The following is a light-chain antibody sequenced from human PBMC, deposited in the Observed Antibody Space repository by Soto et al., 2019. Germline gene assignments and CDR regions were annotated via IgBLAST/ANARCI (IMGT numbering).Light chain of an antibody. CDR3: QQYTNWPPPIT. Sequence: EIVMTQSPATLSVSPGERATLSCRASQSVGSNLAWYQQKPGQAPRLLIYGASTRVTDVPARFSGSGSGTEFSLTISSLQSEDFAVYYCQQYTNWPPPITFGQGTRLEIK. J-gene: IGKJ5*01. CDR1: QSVGSN. CDR2: GAS. V-gene: IGKV3-15*01.